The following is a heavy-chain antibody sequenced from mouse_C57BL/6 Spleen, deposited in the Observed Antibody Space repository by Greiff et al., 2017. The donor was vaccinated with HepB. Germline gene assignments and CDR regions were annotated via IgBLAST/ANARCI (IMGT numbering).Heavy chain of an antibody. J-gene: IGHJ3*01. V-gene: IGHV1-39*01. CDR2: INPNYGTT. Sequence: VQLKESGPELVKPGASVKISCKASGYSFTDYNMNWVKQSNGKSLEWIGVINPNYGTTSYNQKFKGKATLTVDQSSSTAYMQLNSLTSEDSAVYYCARGDYGNFAWFAYWGQGTLVTVSA. CDR1: GYSFTDYN. CDR3: ARGDYGNFAWFAY. D-gene: IGHD2-1*01.